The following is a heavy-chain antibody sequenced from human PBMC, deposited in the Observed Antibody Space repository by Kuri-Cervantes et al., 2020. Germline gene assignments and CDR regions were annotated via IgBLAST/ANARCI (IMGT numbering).Heavy chain of an antibody. Sequence: GESLKISCAASGFTFSSYSMSWIRQAPGKGLEWVSYISSSGSTIYYADSVKGRFTISRDNAKNSLYLQMNSLRAEDTAVYYCARDLSLADYYDSSGMFDHWGQGTLVTVSS. D-gene: IGHD3-22*01. J-gene: IGHJ4*02. V-gene: IGHV3-48*04. CDR3: ARDLSLADYYDSSGMFDH. CDR2: ISSSGSTI. CDR1: GFTFSSYS.